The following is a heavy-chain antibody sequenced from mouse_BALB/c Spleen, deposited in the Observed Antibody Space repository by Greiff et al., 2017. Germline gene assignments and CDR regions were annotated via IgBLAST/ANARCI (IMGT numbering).Heavy chain of an antibody. Sequence: EVKVVESGGGLVKPGGSLKLSCAASGFTFSSYAMSWVRQTPEKRLEWVATISSGGSYTYYPDSVKGRFTISRDNAKNTLYLQMSSLRSEDTAMYYCAIHDVGNYWYFDVWGAGTTVTVSS. V-gene: IGHV5-9-3*01. CDR3: AIHDVGNYWYFDV. CDR2: ISSGGSYT. D-gene: IGHD1-1*02. J-gene: IGHJ1*01. CDR1: GFTFSSYA.